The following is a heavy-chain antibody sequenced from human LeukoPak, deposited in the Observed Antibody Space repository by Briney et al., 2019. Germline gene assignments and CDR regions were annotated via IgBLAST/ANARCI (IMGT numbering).Heavy chain of an antibody. CDR1: GLTFSKYS. D-gene: IGHD3-9*01. V-gene: IGHV3-48*04. CDR3: ARSAPSYDLLTGYHYYFDY. J-gene: IGHJ4*02. Sequence: GGSLRLSCAASGLTFSKYSMTWVRQAPGKGLEWVSFIDTSSTTMYYTDSVKGRFTISRDNAKNSLYLQMNSLRAEDTAVYFCARSAPSYDLLTGYHYYFDYWGQGTLVTVSS. CDR2: IDTSSTTM.